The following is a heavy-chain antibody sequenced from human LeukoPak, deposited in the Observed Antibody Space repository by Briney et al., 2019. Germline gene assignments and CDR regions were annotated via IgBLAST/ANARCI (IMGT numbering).Heavy chain of an antibody. CDR2: FDPEDGET. J-gene: IGHJ4*02. V-gene: IGHV1-24*01. Sequence: ASVKVSCKVSGYTLTELSMHWVRQAPGKGLEWMGGFDPEDGETIYAQKFQGRVTMTEDTSTDTAYMELSSLRSEDTAVYYCARGVSGVWGSYRYSVTDFDYWGQGTLVTVSS. D-gene: IGHD3-16*02. CDR3: ARGVSGVWGSYRYSVTDFDY. CDR1: GYTLTELS.